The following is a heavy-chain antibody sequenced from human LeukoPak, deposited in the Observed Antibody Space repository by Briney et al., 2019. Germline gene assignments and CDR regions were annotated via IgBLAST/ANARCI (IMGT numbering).Heavy chain of an antibody. V-gene: IGHV3-23*01. Sequence: PGGSLRLSCAASGFTFSSYGMSWVRQAPGKGLEWVSAISGSGGSTYYADSVKGRFTISRDNSKNTLYLQMNSLRAEDTAVYYCAKNSGYCGGDCPYYFDYWGQGTLVTVSS. J-gene: IGHJ4*02. CDR2: ISGSGGST. D-gene: IGHD2-21*02. CDR3: AKNSGYCGGDCPYYFDY. CDR1: GFTFSSYG.